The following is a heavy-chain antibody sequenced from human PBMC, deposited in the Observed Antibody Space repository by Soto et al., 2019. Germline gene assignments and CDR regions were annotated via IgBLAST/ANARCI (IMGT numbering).Heavy chain of an antibody. CDR3: ARESGYCTNGVCYHYFDY. CDR2: IWYDGSNK. V-gene: IGHV3-33*01. J-gene: IGHJ4*02. D-gene: IGHD2-8*01. CDR1: GFTFSSYG. Sequence: GGSLRLSCAASGFTFSSYGMHWVRQAPGKGLEWVAVIWYDGSNKYYADSVKGRFTISRDNSKNTLYLQMNSLRAEDTAVYYCARESGYCTNGVCYHYFDYWGQGTLVTVSS.